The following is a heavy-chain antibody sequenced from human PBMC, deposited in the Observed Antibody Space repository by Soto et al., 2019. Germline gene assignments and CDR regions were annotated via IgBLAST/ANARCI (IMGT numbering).Heavy chain of an antibody. CDR1: GYTFTSYA. D-gene: IGHD6-19*01. CDR2: INAGNGNT. J-gene: IGHJ4*02. CDR3: AREGLGSSGRLDY. V-gene: IGHV1-3*01. Sequence: ASVKVSCKASGYTFTSYAMHWVRQAPGQRLEWMGWINAGNGNTKYSQKFQGRVTITRDTSASTAYMELSSLRSEVTAVYYGAREGLGSSGRLDYWGQGTLVTVSS.